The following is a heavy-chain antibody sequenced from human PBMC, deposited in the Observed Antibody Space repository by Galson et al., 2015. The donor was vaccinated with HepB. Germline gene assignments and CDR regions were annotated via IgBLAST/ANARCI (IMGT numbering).Heavy chain of an antibody. V-gene: IGHV1-18*01. D-gene: IGHD3-10*01. CDR2: ISAYNGNT. J-gene: IGHJ4*02. CDR3: ARDTITMVRGVNWAFDY. CDR1: GYTFTSYG. Sequence: SVKVSCKASGYTFTSYGISWVRQAPGQGLEWMGWISAYNGNTNYAQKLQGRVTMITDTSTSTAYMELRSLRSDDTAVYYCARDTITMVRGVNWAFDYWGQGTLVTVSS.